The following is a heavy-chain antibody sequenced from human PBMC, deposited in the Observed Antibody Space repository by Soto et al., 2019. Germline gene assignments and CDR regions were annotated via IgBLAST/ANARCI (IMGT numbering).Heavy chain of an antibody. CDR1: GGSISSYY. D-gene: IGHD4-17*01. V-gene: IGHV4-59*01. CDR3: ARGPTTVTTDRYSYGMDV. J-gene: IGHJ6*02. Sequence: QVQLQESGPGLVKPSETLSLTCTVSGGSISSYYWSWIRQPPGKGLEWIGYIYYSGSTNYNPSLKSRVTISVATSKNQFSLKLSSVTAADPAVYYCARGPTTVTTDRYSYGMDVWGQGTTVTVSS. CDR2: IYYSGST.